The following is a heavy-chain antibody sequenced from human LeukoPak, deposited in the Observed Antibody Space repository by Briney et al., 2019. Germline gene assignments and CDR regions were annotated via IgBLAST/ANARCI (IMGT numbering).Heavy chain of an antibody. CDR3: ARARKMTTVSTYYYYMDV. Sequence: PSETLSLTCTVSNGSINNYFWTWIRQPPGKGLEWIGFISYSETTNYNPSLKSRLTFSLDTSKKQFSLSLTSVAAADTAVYYCARARKMTTVSTYYYYMDVWGKGTTVTV. V-gene: IGHV4-59*01. J-gene: IGHJ6*03. CDR1: NGSINNYF. CDR2: ISYSETT. D-gene: IGHD4-17*01.